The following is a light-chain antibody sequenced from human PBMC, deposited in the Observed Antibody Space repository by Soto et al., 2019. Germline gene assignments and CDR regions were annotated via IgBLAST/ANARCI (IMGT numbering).Light chain of an antibody. CDR1: QSVSSSY. CDR3: QHYGNSPLT. V-gene: IGKV3-20*01. J-gene: IGKJ4*01. Sequence: EIVLTQSPGTLSLSPGARANLSCRASQSVSSSYFAWYQQKPGQAPRLLIWGASNRATGIPDRFSGSWSGTDFTLTINRLATEDFAVYYCQHYGNSPLTFGGGTKVEIK. CDR2: GAS.